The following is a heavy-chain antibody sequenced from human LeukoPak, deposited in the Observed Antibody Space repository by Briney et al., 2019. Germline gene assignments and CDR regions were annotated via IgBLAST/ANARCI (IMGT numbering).Heavy chain of an antibody. CDR1: GGSISSYY. Sequence: PSETLSLTCTVSGGSISSYYWSWIRQPPGKGLEWIGYIYYSGSTNYNPSLKSRVTISVDTSKNQFSLKLSSVTAADTAVYYCARSDYTSSSRWYFDLWGRGTLVTVSS. D-gene: IGHD6-6*01. V-gene: IGHV4-59*01. CDR2: IYYSGST. J-gene: IGHJ2*01. CDR3: ARSDYTSSSRWYFDL.